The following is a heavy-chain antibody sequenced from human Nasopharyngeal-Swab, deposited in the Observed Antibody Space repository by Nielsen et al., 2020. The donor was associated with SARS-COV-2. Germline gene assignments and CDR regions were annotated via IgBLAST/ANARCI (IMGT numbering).Heavy chain of an antibody. CDR2: IDVGSGNT. J-gene: IGHJ4*02. CDR1: GFTFTSSA. D-gene: IGHD2-15*01. CDR3: AGGYCSGGSCYPPEGY. V-gene: IGHV1-58*01. Sequence: AVKVSCKASGFTFTSSAVQWVRQARGQRLEWIGWIDVGSGNTNYAQRFQEKVTITMDMSTSAAYMELSSLRSEDTAVYYCAGGYCSGGSCYPPEGYWGQGTLVTVSS.